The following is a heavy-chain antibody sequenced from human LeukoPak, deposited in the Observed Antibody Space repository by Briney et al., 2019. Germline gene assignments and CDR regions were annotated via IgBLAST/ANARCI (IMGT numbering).Heavy chain of an antibody. CDR1: GFTFSNYW. Sequence: GGSLRLSCAASGFTFSNYWMSWVRQAPGKGLEWVANIKQDGSEKYYVDSVKGRFTISRDNAKNSLYLQMNSLRAEDTAVYYCAREAFHDYGPSYMDVWGKGTTVTVSS. CDR3: AREAFHDYGPSYMDV. J-gene: IGHJ6*03. V-gene: IGHV3-7*01. D-gene: IGHD4-17*01. CDR2: IKQDGSEK.